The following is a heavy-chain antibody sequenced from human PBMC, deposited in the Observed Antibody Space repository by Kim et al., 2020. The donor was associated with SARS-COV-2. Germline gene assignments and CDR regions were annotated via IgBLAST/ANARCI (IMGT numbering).Heavy chain of an antibody. CDR2: ISTSSTYI. J-gene: IGHJ4*02. CDR3: ATGPARNCAAY. V-gene: IGHV3-21*01. CDR1: GFSFSSYD. Sequence: GGSLRLTCAASGFSFSSYDMHWVRQALGKGLEWVSSISTSSTYIYYAASVKGRFTVSRDDATKSLYLQMNSLRAEDTALYYCATGPARNCAAYWGQGTL. D-gene: IGHD1-1*01.